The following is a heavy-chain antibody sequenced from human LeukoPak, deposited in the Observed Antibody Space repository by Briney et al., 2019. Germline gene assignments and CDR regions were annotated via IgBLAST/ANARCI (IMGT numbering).Heavy chain of an antibody. V-gene: IGHV4/OR15-8*01. CDR1: GGSLSTHH. D-gene: IGHD3-22*01. Sequence: SETLSLTCVVSGGSLSTHHWSWVRQPPGKGLEWIGEMYLSGTTHSNPSVKSRVTISIDKSKNQFFLNLSSVTAADTVVYYCAGLVGRYSSGLYYYYFDYWGQGTLVTVSS. CDR2: MYLSGTT. J-gene: IGHJ4*02. CDR3: AGLVGRYSSGLYYYYFDY.